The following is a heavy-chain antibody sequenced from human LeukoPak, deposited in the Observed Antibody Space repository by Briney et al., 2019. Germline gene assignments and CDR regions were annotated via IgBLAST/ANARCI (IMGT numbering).Heavy chain of an antibody. V-gene: IGHV4-59*01. CDR1: GGSISSYY. J-gene: IGHJ5*02. Sequence: SETLSLTCTVSGGSISSYYRSWIRQPPGKGLEWIGYIYYTGSTNYNPSLKSRVTISADMSKNQFSLKLTSVTAADTAVYYCAKDRGHYSDSTGYYHNWFDPWGQGTLVTVSS. D-gene: IGHD3-22*01. CDR2: IYYTGST. CDR3: AKDRGHYSDSTGYYHNWFDP.